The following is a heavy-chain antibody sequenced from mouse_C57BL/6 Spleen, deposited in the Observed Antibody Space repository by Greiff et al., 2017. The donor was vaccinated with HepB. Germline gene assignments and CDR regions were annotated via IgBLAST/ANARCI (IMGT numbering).Heavy chain of an antibody. CDR1: GYTFTSYW. Sequence: QVQLKQPGAELVKPGASVKMSCKASGYTFTSYWITWVKQRPGQGLEWIGDIYPGSGSTNYNEKFKSKATLTVDTSSSTAYMQLSSLTSEDSAVYYCARGGNYVGYFDYWGQGTTLTVSS. CDR3: ARGGNYVGYFDY. D-gene: IGHD2-1*01. J-gene: IGHJ2*01. V-gene: IGHV1-55*01. CDR2: IYPGSGST.